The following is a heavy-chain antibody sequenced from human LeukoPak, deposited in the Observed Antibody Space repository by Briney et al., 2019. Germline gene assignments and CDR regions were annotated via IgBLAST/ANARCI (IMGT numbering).Heavy chain of an antibody. CDR3: ARDYRRGGSGLDY. J-gene: IGHJ4*02. D-gene: IGHD6-19*01. Sequence: SETLSLTCTVSGGSISSGGYYWSWIRQHPGKGLEWIGYIYYSGSTYYNPSLKSRATISVDTSKNQFSLKLSSVTAADTAVYYCARDYRRGGSGLDYWGQGTLVTVSS. V-gene: IGHV4-31*03. CDR2: IYYSGST. CDR1: GGSISSGGYY.